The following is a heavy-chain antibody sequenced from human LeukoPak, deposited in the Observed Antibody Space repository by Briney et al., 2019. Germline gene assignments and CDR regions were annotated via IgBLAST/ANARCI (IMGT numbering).Heavy chain of an antibody. V-gene: IGHV4-39*07. CDR2: VYYSGST. J-gene: IGHJ3*02. CDR3: ARSPNDYDFELGAFDI. Sequence: SETLSLTCSVSGGSISSSSYYWGWIRQPPGKGLEWIGTVYYSGSTYYNPSLKSRVTISVDTSKNQFSLKLSSVTAADTAVYYCARSPNDYDFELGAFDIWGQGTMVTVSS. CDR1: GGSISSSSYY. D-gene: IGHD3-3*01.